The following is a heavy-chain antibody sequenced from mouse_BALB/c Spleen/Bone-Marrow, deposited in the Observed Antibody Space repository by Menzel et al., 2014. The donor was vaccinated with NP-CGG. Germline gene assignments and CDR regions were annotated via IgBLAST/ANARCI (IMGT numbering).Heavy chain of an antibody. D-gene: IGHD2-1*01. CDR2: INPSNGRT. J-gene: IGHJ4*01. Sequence: QVQLQQSGDELVKPGASVKLSCMASGFTFTSYWIHWVKQRPGQGPEWIGEINPSNGRTNYNEKFKSKATLTEDKSSSTAYMQLSSLTSGDSAVYYCARDGNYRYAMDYWGQGTSVTVSS. CDR3: ARDGNYRYAMDY. CDR1: GFTFTSYW. V-gene: IGHV1S81*02.